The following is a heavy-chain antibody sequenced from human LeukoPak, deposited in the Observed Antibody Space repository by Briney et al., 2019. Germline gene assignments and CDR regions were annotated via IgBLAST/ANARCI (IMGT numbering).Heavy chain of an antibody. CDR2: TNRDGSST. V-gene: IGHV3-74*01. CDR3: SRDFVKWYILDY. Sequence: PGGSLRLSCAASGFTFSSYWMHWVRHAPGKGPVWVARTNRDGSSTAYADSVKGRFTISKDNAKNTLYLLMNSLRAEDTAVYYCSRDFVKWYILDYGAQGTLVTVSS. D-gene: IGHD1-1*01. J-gene: IGHJ4*02. CDR1: GFTFSSYW.